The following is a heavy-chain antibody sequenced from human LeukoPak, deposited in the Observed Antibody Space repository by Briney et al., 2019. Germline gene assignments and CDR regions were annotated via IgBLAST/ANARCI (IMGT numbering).Heavy chain of an antibody. CDR2: ISSSGSTI. V-gene: IGHV3-48*03. J-gene: IGHJ4*02. Sequence: GGSLRLSCAASGFTFSSYGMNRVRQAPGRGLEWVSYISSSGSTIYYADSVKGRFTISRDNAKNSLYLQMNSLRAEDTAVYYCARDGRGYYYDRSPDYWGQGTLVTVSS. CDR3: ARDGRGYYYDRSPDY. CDR1: GFTFSSYG. D-gene: IGHD3-22*01.